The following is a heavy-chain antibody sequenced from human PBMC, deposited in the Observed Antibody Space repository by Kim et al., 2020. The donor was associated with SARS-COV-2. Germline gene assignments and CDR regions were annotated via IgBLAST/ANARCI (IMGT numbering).Heavy chain of an antibody. CDR3: AHRSGYSGYALFDY. D-gene: IGHD5-12*01. J-gene: IGHJ4*02. Sequence: SPSLKSRRTITKDTSKNQVVLTMTNMDPVDTATYYCAHRSGYSGYALFDYWGQGTLVTVSS. V-gene: IGHV2-5*01.